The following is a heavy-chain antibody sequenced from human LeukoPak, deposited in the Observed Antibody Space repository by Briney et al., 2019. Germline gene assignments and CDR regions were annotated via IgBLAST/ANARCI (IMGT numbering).Heavy chain of an antibody. CDR1: RGTFSTYA. Sequence: ASVKVSCKASRGTFSTYAINWVRQAPGKGLEWMGGFDPEDGETIYAQKFQGRVTMTEDTSTDTAYMGLSSLRSEDTAVYYCATAAYYYDSSGYFGPYYFDYWGQGTLVTVSS. CDR3: ATAAYYYDSSGYFGPYYFDY. V-gene: IGHV1-24*01. CDR2: FDPEDGET. D-gene: IGHD3-22*01. J-gene: IGHJ4*02.